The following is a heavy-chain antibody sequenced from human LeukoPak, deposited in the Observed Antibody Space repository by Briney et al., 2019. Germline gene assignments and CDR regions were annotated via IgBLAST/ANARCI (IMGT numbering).Heavy chain of an antibody. CDR2: FDPEDGET. J-gene: IGHJ4*02. D-gene: IGHD3-22*01. V-gene: IGHV1-24*01. CDR1: GYTLTELS. CDR3: ATSYRFYDSSGYPY. Sequence: ASVKVYCKVSGYTLTELSMHWVRQAPGKGLEWMGGFDPEDGETIYAQKFQGRVTMTEDTSTDTAYMELSSLRSEDTAVYYCATSYRFYDSSGYPYWGQGTLVTVSS.